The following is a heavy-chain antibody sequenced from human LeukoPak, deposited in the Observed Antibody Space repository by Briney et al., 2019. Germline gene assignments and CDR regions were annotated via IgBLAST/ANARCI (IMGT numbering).Heavy chain of an antibody. V-gene: IGHV4-39*01. CDR3: ARHMAHYDILTGYYRPDAFDI. J-gene: IGHJ3*02. Sequence: SETLSLTCTVSGGSISSSSYYWGWIRQPPGKGLEWIGSIYYSGSTYYNPSLKSRVTISVDTSKNQFSLKLSSVSAADTAVYYCARHMAHYDILTGYYRPDAFDIWGQGTMVTVSS. CDR2: IYYSGST. D-gene: IGHD3-9*01. CDR1: GGSISSSSYY.